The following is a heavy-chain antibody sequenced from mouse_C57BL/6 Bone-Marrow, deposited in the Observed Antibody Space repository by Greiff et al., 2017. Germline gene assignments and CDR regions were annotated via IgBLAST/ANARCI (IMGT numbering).Heavy chain of an antibody. CDR2: ISSGGSYT. J-gene: IGHJ2*01. CDR3: ARQGYDYLDY. V-gene: IGHV5-6*02. CDR1: GFTFSSYG. D-gene: IGHD2-3*01. Sequence: DVMLVESGGDLVKPGGSLKLSCAASGFTFSSYGMSWVRQTPDKRLEWVATISSGGSYTYYPDSVKGRFTISRDNAKNTLYLQMSRLKSEDTAMYYCARQGYDYLDYWGQGTTLTVSS.